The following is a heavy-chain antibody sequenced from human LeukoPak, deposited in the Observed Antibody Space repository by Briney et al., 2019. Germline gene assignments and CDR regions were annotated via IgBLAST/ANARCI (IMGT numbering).Heavy chain of an antibody. CDR2: IYGDDFDT. Sequence: GASLEISFQSSGCTFGNYWIGWGRRECGKGREWMGIIYGDDFDTISSPSFQRQVTISADKSNRTAYLHWSSLKASDTAIYFCARSEWLLPRGGFDFWGQGTRVVVSS. CDR1: GCTFGNYW. CDR3: ARSEWLLPRGGFDF. J-gene: IGHJ4*02. V-gene: IGHV5-51*01. D-gene: IGHD3-3*01.